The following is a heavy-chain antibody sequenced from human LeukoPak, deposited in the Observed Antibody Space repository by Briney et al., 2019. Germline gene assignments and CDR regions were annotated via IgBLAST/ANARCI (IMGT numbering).Heavy chain of an antibody. CDR3: AKDPMVRGLTYDH. V-gene: IGHV3-23*01. CDR2: ISGSGGST. Sequence: PGGSLRLSCAASGFTFRNYAMSWVRQAPGKGLGWDSAISGSGGSTYYADSVKGRFTISRDNTKNTLYLQMSSLRAEDTAVYYCAKDPMVRGLTYDHWGQGTLVIVSS. CDR1: GFTFRNYA. D-gene: IGHD3-10*01. J-gene: IGHJ4*02.